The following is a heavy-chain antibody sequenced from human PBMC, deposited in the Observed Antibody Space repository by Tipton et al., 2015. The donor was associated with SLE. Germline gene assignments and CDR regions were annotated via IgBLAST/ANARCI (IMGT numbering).Heavy chain of an antibody. J-gene: IGHJ4*02. V-gene: IGHV3-33*06. D-gene: IGHD1-7*01. Sequence: SLRLSCAASGFMFNSYGIHWVRQAPGKGLEWVAVAWYDGSETYYADAVKGRFRISRDNSRNIVYLYMNSLRAEDTAMYFCAKDFWATTKTRGFYYWGQGTPVTVSS. CDR1: GFMFNSYG. CDR3: AKDFWATTKTRGFYY. CDR2: AWYDGSET.